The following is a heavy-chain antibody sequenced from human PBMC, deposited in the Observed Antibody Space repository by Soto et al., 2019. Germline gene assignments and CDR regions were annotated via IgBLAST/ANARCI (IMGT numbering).Heavy chain of an antibody. CDR3: AKGPTYYYYYYMDV. CDR1: GFTFSSYW. V-gene: IGHV3-74*01. Sequence: PGGSLRLSCAASGFTFSSYWMHWVRQAPGKGLVWVSRINSDGSSTSYADSVKGRFTISRDNAKNSLYLQMNSLRAEDTALYYCAKGPTYYYYYYMDVWGKGTTVTVSS. J-gene: IGHJ6*03. CDR2: INSDGSST.